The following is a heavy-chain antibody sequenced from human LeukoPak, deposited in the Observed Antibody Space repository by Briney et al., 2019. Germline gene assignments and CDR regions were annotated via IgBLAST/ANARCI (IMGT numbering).Heavy chain of an antibody. J-gene: IGHJ3*01. CDR2: IYADGYT. CDR1: GFTFSSYA. Sequence: GGSLRLPCAASGFTFSSYAMSWVRQAPGKGLERVSAIYADGYTRDAASVKGRFSISRHNSKNTVYLQMDNLRPEDTAVYYCARDRRGEKDFDVWGPGTMVTVSS. V-gene: IGHV3-53*04. CDR3: ARDRRGEKDFDV.